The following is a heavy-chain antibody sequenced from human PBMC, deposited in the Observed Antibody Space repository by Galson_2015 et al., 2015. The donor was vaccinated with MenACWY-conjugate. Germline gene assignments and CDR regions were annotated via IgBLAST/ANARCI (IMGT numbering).Heavy chain of an antibody. V-gene: IGHV6-1*01. CDR3: TTGDGYNLRHRSASRSDSNGMDV. CDR2: TYFRFKWFN. J-gene: IGHJ6*02. CDR1: GDSVSRSSAA. D-gene: IGHD5-24*01. Sequence: CAISGDSVSRSSAAWNWIRQSPSRGLEWLGRTYFRFKWFNDYAESVKSRITIEADTSKNQFSLHLNSVTPDDTAVYYCTTGDGYNLRHRSASRSDSNGMDVWG.